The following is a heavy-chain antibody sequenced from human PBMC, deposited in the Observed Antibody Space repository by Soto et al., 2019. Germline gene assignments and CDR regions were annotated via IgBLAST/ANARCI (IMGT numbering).Heavy chain of an antibody. CDR2: ISGGGRPI. V-gene: IGHV3-48*02. J-gene: IGHJ4*02. D-gene: IGHD3-9*01. Sequence: EVQLVESGGGSVQPGGSLRLSCAASGFTFSTFSMNWVRQAPGRGLEWISYISGGGRPISYADSVKGRFTISRDNAKNSIYLQMDSLTDEDTAVYYCARDLGWGFESWGQGTLVTVSS. CDR3: ARDLGWGFES. CDR1: GFTFSTFS.